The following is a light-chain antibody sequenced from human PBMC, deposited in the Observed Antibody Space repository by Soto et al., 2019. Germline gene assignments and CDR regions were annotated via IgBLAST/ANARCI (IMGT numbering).Light chain of an antibody. CDR3: SSYTSSSTLV. Sequence: QSALTQPASVSGSPGQSITISCTGTSSDVGGYNYVSWYQQHPGKAPKLMIYEVSNRPSGVSNRFSGSKSGNTASLTISGLQDKDEADYYCSSYTSSSTLVFGGGTKLTVL. CDR1: SSDVGGYNY. CDR2: EVS. J-gene: IGLJ3*02. V-gene: IGLV2-14*01.